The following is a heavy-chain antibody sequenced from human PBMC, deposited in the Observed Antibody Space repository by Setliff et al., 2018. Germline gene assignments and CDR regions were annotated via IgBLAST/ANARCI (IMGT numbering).Heavy chain of an antibody. CDR2: INHSGST. J-gene: IGHJ4*02. Sequence: SETLSLTCAVYGGSFSGYYWSWIRQPPGKGLEWIGEINHSGSTNYNPSLKSRVTIPVDTSKNQFSLKLRSVTAADTAVYYCARDHIYRGGSWYDYFDSWGQGTLVTVSS. CDR1: GGSFSGYY. D-gene: IGHD2-15*01. CDR3: ARDHIYRGGSWYDYFDS. V-gene: IGHV4-34*01.